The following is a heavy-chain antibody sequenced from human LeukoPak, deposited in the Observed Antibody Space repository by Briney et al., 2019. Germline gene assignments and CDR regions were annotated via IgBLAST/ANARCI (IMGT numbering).Heavy chain of an antibody. V-gene: IGHV4-39*01. CDR2: IYYSGST. D-gene: IGHD2-15*01. CDR3: ARHRRRVVVVAARGNWFDP. Sequence: SETLSLTCTVSGASISGTAYYWSWVRQPPRKGLEWIGNIYYSGSTYYNASLQSRVTISIDTSKNQFSLRLSSVTAADTAVYYCARHRRRVVVVAARGNWFDPWGQGTLVTVSS. J-gene: IGHJ5*02. CDR1: GASISGTAYY.